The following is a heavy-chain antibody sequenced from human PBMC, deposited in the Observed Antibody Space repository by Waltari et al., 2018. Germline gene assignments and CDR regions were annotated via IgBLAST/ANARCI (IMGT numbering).Heavy chain of an antibody. CDR2: IHHTGRV. J-gene: IGHJ3*02. D-gene: IGHD1-1*01. V-gene: IGHV4-30-2*01. Sequence: QLQESGSRLVTPSQTLSLTCTVSGASISSGGYSWSWIRRPGGKDLEWIGYIHHTGRVQYNPSLKSRVTMSVDRSKNQVSLTLNSVTVADSAVYFCARGKGQLDAFDIWGPGTTVSVS. CDR1: GASISSGGYS. CDR3: ARGKGQLDAFDI.